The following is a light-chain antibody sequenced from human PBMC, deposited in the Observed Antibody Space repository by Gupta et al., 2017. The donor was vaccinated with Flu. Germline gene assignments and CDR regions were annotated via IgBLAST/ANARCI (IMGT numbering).Light chain of an antibody. CDR1: QDITNY. J-gene: IGKJ3*01. V-gene: IGKV1-33*01. CDR3: QQEANVPPT. CDR2: DAS. Sequence: DIQMTQSPSSLSASVGDRVTITCQASQDITNYLNWYQQKPGKAPKLLIYDASNLETGVPSRFSGSGSGTXFTFTIXSLQPEDVATYYCQQEANVPPTFGXGTKVDIK.